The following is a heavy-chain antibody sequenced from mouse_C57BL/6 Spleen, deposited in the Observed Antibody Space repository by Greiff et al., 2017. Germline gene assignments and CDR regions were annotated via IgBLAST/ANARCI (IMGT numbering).Heavy chain of an antibody. CDR2: IYPGDGGT. J-gene: IGHJ2*01. D-gene: IGHD2-3*01. CDR3: ASRGSDGYYGYFDY. V-gene: IGHV1-80*01. Sequence: VQLKESGAELVKPGASVKISCKASGYAFSSYWMTWVKQRPGQGLEWIGQIYPGDGGTNYNGKFKGKATLTADKSSSTAYMQLSSLTAEDSAVYVCASRGSDGYYGYFDYWGQGTTLTVSS. CDR1: GYAFSSYW.